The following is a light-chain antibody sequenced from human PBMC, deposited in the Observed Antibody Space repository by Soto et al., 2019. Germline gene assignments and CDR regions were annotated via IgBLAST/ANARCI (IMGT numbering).Light chain of an antibody. Sequence: QSVLTQSPSASASLGASVKLTCILSSGHSSYAIAWHQQQPEKGPRYLMKLNSDGSHRKGDGIPDRFSGSSSGAERYLTISSLQSEDEADYYCQTWGTGGVFGGGTKVTVL. CDR2: LNSDGSH. J-gene: IGLJ2*01. CDR3: QTWGTGGV. CDR1: SGHSSYA. V-gene: IGLV4-69*01.